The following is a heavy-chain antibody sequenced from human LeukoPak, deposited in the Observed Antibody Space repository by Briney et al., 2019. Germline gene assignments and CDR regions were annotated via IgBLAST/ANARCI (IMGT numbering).Heavy chain of an antibody. CDR2: ISSSSSTI. J-gene: IGHJ6*03. CDR1: GFTFSIYS. D-gene: IGHD6-13*01. V-gene: IGHV3-48*02. Sequence: GGSLRLSCAASGFTFSIYSMNWVREAPGEGLERGSYISSSSSTIYYADSVKGRFTIYRDNAKNSLYLQMNSLRDEDTAVYYCAREAQQLVDLYYYYYYMDVWGKGTTVTVS. CDR3: AREAQQLVDLYYYYYYMDV.